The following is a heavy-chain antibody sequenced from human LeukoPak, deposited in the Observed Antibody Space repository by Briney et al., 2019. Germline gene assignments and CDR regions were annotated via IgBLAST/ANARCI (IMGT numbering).Heavy chain of an antibody. CDR3: ATYSSDYFDY. V-gene: IGHV3-23*01. CDR1: GFTFSRYA. Sequence: GGSLRLSWAASGFTFSRYAMSWVPPAPGERVEWVSAISGSGGSTYYADSVKGRFTISRDNSKDTLYLQMNSLRAEDTAVYYCATYSSDYFDYSGQGTLVTASS. J-gene: IGHJ4*02. D-gene: IGHD6-19*01. CDR2: ISGSGGST.